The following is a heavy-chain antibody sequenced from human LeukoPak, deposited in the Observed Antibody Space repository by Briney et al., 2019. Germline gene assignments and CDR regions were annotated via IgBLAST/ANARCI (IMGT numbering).Heavy chain of an antibody. V-gene: IGHV3-74*01. J-gene: IGHJ3*02. CDR3: ASTRGSGYYLNDAFDI. Sequence: PGGSLRLSCAASGFTFSSYWMHWVRQAPGKGLVWVSRINSDGSSTSYADSVKGRFTISRDNAKNTLYLQMNSLRAEDTAVYYCASTRGSGYYLNDAFDIWGQGTMVTVSS. D-gene: IGHD3-22*01. CDR1: GFTFSSYW. CDR2: INSDGSST.